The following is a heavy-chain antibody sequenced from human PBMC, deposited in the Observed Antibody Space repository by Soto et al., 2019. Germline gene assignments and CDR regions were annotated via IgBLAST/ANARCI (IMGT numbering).Heavy chain of an antibody. CDR1: GFTFSSYG. CDR3: AKVPYDSSGYYFYYYYGMDV. V-gene: IGHV3-30*18. CDR2: ISYDGSNK. J-gene: IGHJ6*02. D-gene: IGHD3-22*01. Sequence: PGGSLRLSCAASGFTFSSYGMHWVRQAPGKGLEWVAVISYDGSNKYYADSVKGRFTISRDNSKNTLYLQMNSLRAEDTAVYYCAKVPYDSSGYYFYYYYGMDVWGQGTTVTVSS.